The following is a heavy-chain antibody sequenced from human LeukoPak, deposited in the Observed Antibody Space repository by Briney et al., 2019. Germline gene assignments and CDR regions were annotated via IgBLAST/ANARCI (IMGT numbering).Heavy chain of an antibody. V-gene: IGHV1-46*01. CDR3: ARLLVPRVAPLDY. J-gene: IGHJ4*02. CDR1: GYTFTSYG. Sequence: ASVKVSCKASGYTFTSYGISWVRQAPGQGLEWMGIINPSGGSTSYAQKFQGRVTMTRDMSTSTVYMELSSLRSEDTAVYYCARLLVPRVAPLDYWGQGTLVTVSS. CDR2: INPSGGST. D-gene: IGHD2-15*01.